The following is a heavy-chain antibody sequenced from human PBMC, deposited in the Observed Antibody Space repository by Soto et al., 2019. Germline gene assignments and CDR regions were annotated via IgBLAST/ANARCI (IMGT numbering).Heavy chain of an antibody. CDR1: GFTFSSYA. V-gene: IGHV3-23*01. D-gene: IGHD3-22*01. J-gene: IGHJ4*02. Sequence: GGSLRLSCAASGFTFSSYAMSWVRQAPGKGLEWVSAISGSGGSTYYADSVKGRFTISRDNSKNTLYLQMNSLRAEDTAVYYCAKVSYYYDSSGYSYFDYWGQGTRVTVSS. CDR3: AKVSYYYDSSGYSYFDY. CDR2: ISGSGGST.